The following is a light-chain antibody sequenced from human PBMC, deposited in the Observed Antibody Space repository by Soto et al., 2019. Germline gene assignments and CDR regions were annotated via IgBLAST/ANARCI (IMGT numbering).Light chain of an antibody. CDR2: AAS. V-gene: IGKV1-8*01. CDR3: QHYYNYPWT. J-gene: IGKJ1*01. Sequence: AVLLTQSPSSFSASTGDRATITCRASQDIHNYLAWYQQVPGKAPKLLLYAASTLQTGVPSRFSGSGSGTDFTLTIDGLQPEDFATYFCQHYYNYPWTFGQGTTVE. CDR1: QDIHNY.